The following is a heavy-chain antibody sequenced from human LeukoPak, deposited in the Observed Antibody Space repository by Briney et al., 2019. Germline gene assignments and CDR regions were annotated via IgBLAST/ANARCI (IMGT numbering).Heavy chain of an antibody. CDR3: TRAIAVAATDAFDI. CDR2: IRSKANSYAT. V-gene: IGHV3-73*01. CDR1: GFTFSGSA. D-gene: IGHD6-19*01. J-gene: IGHJ3*02. Sequence: GGSLKLSCAASGFTFSGSAMHWVRQASGKGLEWVGRIRSKANSYATAYAASVKGRFTISRDDSKNTAYLQMNSLKTEDTAVYYCTRAIAVAATDAFDIWGQGTMVTVSS.